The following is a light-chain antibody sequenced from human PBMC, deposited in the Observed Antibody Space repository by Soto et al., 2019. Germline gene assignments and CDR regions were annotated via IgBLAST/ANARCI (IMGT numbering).Light chain of an antibody. J-gene: IGLJ2*01. CDR1: SSNIGNNA. CDR2: YDD. Sequence: QSVLTQPPSVSEAPRQRVTISCSGSSSNIGNNAVNWFQQLPGKAPKLLIYYDDLVPSGVSDRFSGSKSGTSASLAIRGLQSEDEADYYCANWDDSLNGPVFGGGTKLTVL. CDR3: ANWDDSLNGPV. V-gene: IGLV1-36*01.